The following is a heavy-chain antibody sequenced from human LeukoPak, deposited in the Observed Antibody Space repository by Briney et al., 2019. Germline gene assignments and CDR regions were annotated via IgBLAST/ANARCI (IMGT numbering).Heavy chain of an antibody. V-gene: IGHV4-61*02. CDR2: IYISGST. CDR1: GASISSGSYY. D-gene: IGHD5-24*01. J-gene: IGHJ2*01. Sequence: SQTLSLTCTVSGASISSGSYYWSWIRQPAGKGLEWIGRIYISGSTNYNPSLKSRVTISVDTSKNQFSLKLSSVTAADTAVYYCARAGRDGYNWNWYFDLWGRGTLVTVSS. CDR3: ARAGRDGYNWNWYFDL.